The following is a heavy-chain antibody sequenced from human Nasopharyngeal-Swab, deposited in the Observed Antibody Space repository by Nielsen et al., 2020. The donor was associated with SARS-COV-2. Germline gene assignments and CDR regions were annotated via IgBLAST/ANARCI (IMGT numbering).Heavy chain of an antibody. V-gene: IGHV3-30*04. CDR1: GFTFSSYA. D-gene: IGHD6-6*01. CDR3: AKVAADRSSGGWFDP. J-gene: IGHJ5*02. CDR2: ISYDGSNK. Sequence: GGSLRLSCSASGFTFSSYAMHWVRQAPGKGLEWVAVISYDGSNKYYADSVKGRFTISRDNSKNTLYLQMNSLRAEDTAVYYCAKVAADRSSGGWFDPWGQGTLVTVSS.